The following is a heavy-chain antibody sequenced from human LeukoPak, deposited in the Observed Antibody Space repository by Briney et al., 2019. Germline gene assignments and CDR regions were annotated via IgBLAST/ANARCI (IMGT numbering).Heavy chain of an antibody. Sequence: SETLSLTCTVSGGSISSYYWSWIRQPPGKGLEWIGYIYYSGSTNYNPSLKSRVTISVDTSKNQFSLKLSSVTAADTAVYYCARNGYGSYYFDHWGQGTQVTVSS. CDR3: ARNGYGSYYFDH. J-gene: IGHJ5*02. CDR1: GGSISSYY. CDR2: IYYSGST. V-gene: IGHV4-59*12. D-gene: IGHD5-18*01.